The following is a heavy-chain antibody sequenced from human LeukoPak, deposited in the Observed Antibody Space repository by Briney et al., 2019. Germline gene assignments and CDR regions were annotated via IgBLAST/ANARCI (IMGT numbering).Heavy chain of an antibody. D-gene: IGHD2-2*01. CDR3: ARARRGYQLLWSYFDY. J-gene: IGHJ4*02. CDR2: IIPIFGTA. V-gene: IGHV1-69*13. CDR1: GGTFSSYA. Sequence: SVTVSFKASGGTFSSYAISGVRQAPGQGLEWMGGIIPIFGTANYAQKFQGRVTITADESTSTAYMELSSLRSEDTAVYYCARARRGYQLLWSYFDYWGQGTLVTVSS.